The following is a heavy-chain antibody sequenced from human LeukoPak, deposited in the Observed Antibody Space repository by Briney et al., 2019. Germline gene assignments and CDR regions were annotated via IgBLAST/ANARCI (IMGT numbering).Heavy chain of an antibody. CDR2: IFYSGST. V-gene: IGHV4-61*01. D-gene: IGHD4-11*01. J-gene: IGHJ3*02. CDR3: ARERGGDYSDAFDI. Sequence: SETLSLTCTVSGYSISSGYYWGWIRQPPGKGLEWIGYIFYSGSTSYNPSLKSRVTISVDTSKNQFSLKLSSVTAADTALYYCARERGGDYSDAFDIWGQGTMVTVSS. CDR1: GYSISSGYY.